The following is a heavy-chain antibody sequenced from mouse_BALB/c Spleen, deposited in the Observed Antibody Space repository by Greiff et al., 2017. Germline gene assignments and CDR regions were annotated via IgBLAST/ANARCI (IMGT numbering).Heavy chain of an antibody. CDR1: GFTFSSYT. V-gene: IGHV5-6-4*01. CDR2: ISSGGSYT. Sequence: EVQGVESGGGLVKPGGSLKLSCAASGFTFSSYTMSWVRQTPEKRLEWVATISSGGSYTYYPDSVKGRFTISRDNAKNTLYLQMSSLKSEDTAMYYCTRDEMDYWGQGTSVTVSS. CDR3: TRDEMDY. J-gene: IGHJ4*01.